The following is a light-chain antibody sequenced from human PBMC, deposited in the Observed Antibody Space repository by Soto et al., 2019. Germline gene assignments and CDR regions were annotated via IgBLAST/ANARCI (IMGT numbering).Light chain of an antibody. V-gene: IGKV3-15*01. J-gene: IGKJ4*01. CDR3: QQYNNWPLT. CDR1: QSVSSY. CDR2: GPS. Sequence: EIVMTQSPATLSVSPGERATLFCRASQSVSSYLAWYQQKPGQAPRLLIYGPSTRATGIPARFSGSGSGTEFTLTVSSLQSEDFAIYYCQQYNNWPLTFGGGTKVDIK.